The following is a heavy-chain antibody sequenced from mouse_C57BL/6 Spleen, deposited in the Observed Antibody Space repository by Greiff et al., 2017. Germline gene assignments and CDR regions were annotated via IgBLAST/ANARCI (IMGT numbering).Heavy chain of an antibody. J-gene: IGHJ2*01. V-gene: IGHV5-6*01. Sequence: EVQLQQSGGDLVKPGGSLKLSCAASGFTFSSYGMSWVRQTPDKRLEWVATISSGGSYTSYPNSVKGRFTISRDNAKNTLYLQLSSLKSEDTAMYYCARRGGYHCDYWGQGTTLTVSS. CDR3: ARRGGYHCDY. CDR1: GFTFSSYG. CDR2: ISSGGSYT.